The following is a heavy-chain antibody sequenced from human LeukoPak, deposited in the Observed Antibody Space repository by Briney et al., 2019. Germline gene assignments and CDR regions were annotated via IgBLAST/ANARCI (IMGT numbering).Heavy chain of an antibody. CDR2: INHNGNVN. D-gene: IGHD3-3*01. CDR3: ALSPSMYYDFWSGYFDY. CDR1: GFTFSSYW. J-gene: IGHJ4*02. V-gene: IGHV3-7*03. Sequence: GGSLRLSCAASGFTFSSYWMNWARQAPGKGLEWVASINHNGNVNYYVDSVKGRFTISRDNAKNSLYLQMNSLRAEDTAVYYCALSPSMYYDFWSGYFDYWGQGTLVTVSS.